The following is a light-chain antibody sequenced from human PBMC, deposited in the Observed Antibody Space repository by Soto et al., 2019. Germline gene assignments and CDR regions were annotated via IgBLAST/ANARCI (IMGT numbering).Light chain of an antibody. CDR2: EAS. V-gene: IGKV1-5*03. CDR1: QSISSW. CDR3: QQYNTYPWT. J-gene: IGKJ1*01. Sequence: DIQMTQSPSTLSASVGDRVTITCRASQSISSWLAWYQQKPGKAPKLLIYEASSLESGVPSRFGGSGSGTEFTLTISSLQPYEFSTYYCQQYNTYPWTFGQGTNVEIK.